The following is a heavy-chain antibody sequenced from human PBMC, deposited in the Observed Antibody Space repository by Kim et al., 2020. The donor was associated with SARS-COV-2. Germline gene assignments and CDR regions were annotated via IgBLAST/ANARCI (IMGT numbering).Heavy chain of an antibody. CDR3: ARRSGMIVVVITSGGMDV. J-gene: IGHJ6*02. V-gene: IGHV4-34*01. Sequence: NRRVTISVDTSKNQFSLKLSSVTAADTAVYYCARRSGMIVVVITSGGMDVWGQGTTVTVSS. D-gene: IGHD3-22*01.